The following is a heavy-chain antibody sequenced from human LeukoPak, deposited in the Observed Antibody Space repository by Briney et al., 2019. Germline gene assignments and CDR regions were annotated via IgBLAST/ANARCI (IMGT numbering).Heavy chain of an antibody. D-gene: IGHD1-20*01. V-gene: IGHV3-74*01. Sequence: GRSLRLSCAASGFTFSIHSVHWVRQAPGKGLVWVSRNNGDGSSTSYADSVKGRFTMSRDDAKNTLYLQMNSLRAEDTAVYYCARGVDNWNDLLNYWGQGTLVTVSS. CDR3: ARGVDNWNDLLNY. CDR1: GFTFSIHS. J-gene: IGHJ4*02. CDR2: NNGDGSST.